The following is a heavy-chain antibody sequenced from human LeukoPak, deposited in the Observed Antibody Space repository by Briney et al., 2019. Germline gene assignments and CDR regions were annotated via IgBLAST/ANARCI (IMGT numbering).Heavy chain of an antibody. V-gene: IGHV3-30*18. Sequence: GGSLILSCAASGFTFSSYGMHWVRQAPGKGLEWVAVISYDGSNKYYADSVKGRFTISRDNSKNTLYLQMNSLRAEDTAVYYCGKDAGYFDYWGQGTLVTVSS. J-gene: IGHJ4*02. CDR1: GFTFSSYG. D-gene: IGHD3-10*01. CDR2: ISYDGSNK. CDR3: GKDAGYFDY.